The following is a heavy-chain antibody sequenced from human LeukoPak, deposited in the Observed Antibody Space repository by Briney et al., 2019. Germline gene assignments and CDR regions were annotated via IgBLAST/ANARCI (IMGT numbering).Heavy chain of an antibody. V-gene: IGHV3-23*01. J-gene: IGHJ4*02. D-gene: IGHD6-19*01. CDR1: GFNFNTYA. Sequence: GGSLRLSCAASGFNFNTYAMSWVRQAPGKGLEWVSSISDSAGSIYYADSVKGRFTISRDNSKNTLYLQMNSLRAEDTALYYCAKGGWPFDYWGQGTLVTVFS. CDR2: ISDSAGSI. CDR3: AKGGWPFDY.